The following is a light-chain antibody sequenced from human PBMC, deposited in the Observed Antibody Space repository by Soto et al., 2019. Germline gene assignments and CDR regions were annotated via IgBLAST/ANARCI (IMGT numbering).Light chain of an antibody. J-gene: IGLJ3*02. CDR1: SSDVGNYNY. V-gene: IGLV2-11*01. Sequence: QSVLTQPRSVSGSPGQSVTISCTGTSSDVGNYNYVSWYQQHPGKAPKLLIYAVNMRPSGVPDRFSGSTSVNAASLTISSLQAADEADYSCCPYACSYTWVFGGGTKLTVL. CDR3: CPYACSYTWV. CDR2: AVN.